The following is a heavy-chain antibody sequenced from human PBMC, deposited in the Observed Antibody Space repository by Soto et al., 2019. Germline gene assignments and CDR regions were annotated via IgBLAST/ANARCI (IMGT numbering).Heavy chain of an antibody. CDR2: ISSSSSTI. CDR1: GFTFSSYS. J-gene: IGHJ4*02. V-gene: IGHV3-48*01. D-gene: IGHD4-17*01. CDR3: AREYGIRTDY. Sequence: EVQLVKSGGGLVQPGGSLRLSCAASGFTFSSYSMNWVRQAPGKGLEWVSYISSSSSTIYYADSVKGRFTISRDNAKNSLYLQMNSLRAEDTAVYYCAREYGIRTDYWGQGTLVTVSS.